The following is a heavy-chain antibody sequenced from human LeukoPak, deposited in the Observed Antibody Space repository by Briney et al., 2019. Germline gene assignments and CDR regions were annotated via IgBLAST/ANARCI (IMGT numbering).Heavy chain of an antibody. D-gene: IGHD3-3*01. V-gene: IGHV1-18*01. CDR2: ISAYNGNT. J-gene: IGHJ4*02. CDR1: GYTFTSYG. CDR3: ARDEALYYDFWTGPGGY. Sequence: ASVKVSCKASGYTFTSYGISWVRQAPGQGLEWMGWISAYNGNTNYAQKPQGRVTMTTDTSTSTAYMELRSLRSDDTAVYYCARDEALYYDFWTGPGGYWGQGTLVTVSS.